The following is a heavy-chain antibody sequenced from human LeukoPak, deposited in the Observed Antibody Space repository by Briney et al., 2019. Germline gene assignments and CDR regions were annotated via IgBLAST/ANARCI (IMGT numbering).Heavy chain of an antibody. CDR3: ARNQQLGGHSYYYYGMDV. V-gene: IGHV3-53*01. D-gene: IGHD3-16*01. CDR1: GLTGSHNY. Sequence: PGGSLRLSCAASGLTGSHNYVTWARQAPGKGLEWVSGISGGGVTTYYADSVKGRSTISRDNSKNTLYLQMNSLRADDTAIYYCARNQQLGGHSYYYYGMDVWGQGTTVTVSS. CDR2: ISGGGVTT. J-gene: IGHJ6*02.